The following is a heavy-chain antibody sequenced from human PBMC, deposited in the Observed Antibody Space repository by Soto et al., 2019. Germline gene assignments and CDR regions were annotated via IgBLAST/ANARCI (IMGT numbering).Heavy chain of an antibody. CDR2: IYYSGST. J-gene: IGHJ6*02. Sequence: SETLSLTCTVSGGSISSYYWSWIRQHPGKGLEWIGYIYYSGSTYYNPSLKSRVTISVDTSKNQFSLKLSSVTAADTAVYYCARVCGGDCHYGMDVWGQGTTVTVSS. CDR3: ARVCGGDCHYGMDV. D-gene: IGHD2-21*02. V-gene: IGHV4-59*06. CDR1: GGSISSYY.